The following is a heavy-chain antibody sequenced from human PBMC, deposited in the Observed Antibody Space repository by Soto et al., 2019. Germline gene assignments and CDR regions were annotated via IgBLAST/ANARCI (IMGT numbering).Heavy chain of an antibody. CDR2: IYYSGST. Sequence: PSATLCITCTVSGGSISSGDYYWSWIRQPPGKGLEWIGYIYYSGSTYYNPSLKSRVTISVDTSKNQFSLKLSSVTAADTAVYYCAREAATYYDILTGSQHGMDVWGQGTTVTVSS. D-gene: IGHD3-9*01. V-gene: IGHV4-30-4*01. CDR3: AREAATYYDILTGSQHGMDV. J-gene: IGHJ6*02. CDR1: GGSISSGDYY.